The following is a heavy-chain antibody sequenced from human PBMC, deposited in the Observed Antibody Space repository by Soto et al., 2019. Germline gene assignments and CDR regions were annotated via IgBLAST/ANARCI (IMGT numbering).Heavy chain of an antibody. CDR1: GYKFANYW. CDR3: ARHAYDFWSGHPNPRYYYGMDV. J-gene: IGHJ6*02. V-gene: IGHV5-51*01. CDR2: IYPGDSDT. Sequence: GESLKISCKGSGYKFANYWIGWVRQMPGKGLEWMGIIYPGDSDTRYSPSFQGQVTISVDKSISTAYLQWSSLKATDTAMYYCARHAYDFWSGHPNPRYYYGMDVWGQGTTVTVSS. D-gene: IGHD3-3*01.